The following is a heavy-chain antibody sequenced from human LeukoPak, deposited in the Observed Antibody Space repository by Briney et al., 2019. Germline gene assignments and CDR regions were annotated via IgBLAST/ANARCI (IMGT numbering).Heavy chain of an antibody. J-gene: IGHJ3*02. Sequence: AGGSLRLSCAASGFAFKDSAMTWVRQAPGKGLEWIGDIERRGYTNYNPSLRGRLTLSVDASKNQISLRLTSATAADTAVYYCAKGLRQIWFGELNDAFDIWGQGTMVHVSS. CDR1: GFAFKDSA. D-gene: IGHD3-10*01. V-gene: IGHV4-34*01. CDR3: AKGLRQIWFGELNDAFDI. CDR2: IERRGYT.